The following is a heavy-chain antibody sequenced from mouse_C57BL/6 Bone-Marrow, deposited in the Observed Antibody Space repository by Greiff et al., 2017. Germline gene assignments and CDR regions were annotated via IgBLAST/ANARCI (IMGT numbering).Heavy chain of an antibody. CDR1: GFTFSSYG. V-gene: IGHV5-6*01. J-gene: IGHJ2*01. Sequence: EVKLVESGGDLVKPGGSLKLSCAASGFTFSSYGMSWVRQTPDKRLEWVATISSGGSYTYYPDSVKGRFTFPRDNAKSTLYLQMSSLTSEDTAMYYCARGWVVATSYFDYWGQGTTLTVSS. CDR3: ARGWVVATSYFDY. D-gene: IGHD1-1*01. CDR2: ISSGGSYT.